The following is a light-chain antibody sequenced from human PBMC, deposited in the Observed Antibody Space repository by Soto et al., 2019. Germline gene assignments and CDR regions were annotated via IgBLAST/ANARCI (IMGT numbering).Light chain of an antibody. CDR3: QQYNTYST. CDR2: DAS. V-gene: IGKV1-5*01. Sequence: DLQLTQSASTLSAPVGDSATITSRASQNIRNLLAWYQQKPGKAPKPLIYDASTLKTGVPSRFSGSGSGSEFNFTITGLQPDDFATYFCQQYNTYSTFGQGTRLEI. CDR1: QNIRNL. J-gene: IGKJ5*01.